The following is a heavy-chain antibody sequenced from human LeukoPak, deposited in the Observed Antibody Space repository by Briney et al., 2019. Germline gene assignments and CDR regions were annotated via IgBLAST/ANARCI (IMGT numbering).Heavy chain of an antibody. V-gene: IGHV3-21*01. Sequence: GGSLRLSCAASGFTFSSYSMNRVRQAPGKGLEWVSSISSSSSYIYYADSVKCRFTISRDNAKNSLYLQMNSLRAEDTAVYYCARMGSGSYYANYYFDYWGQGTLVTVSS. J-gene: IGHJ4*02. CDR2: ISSSSSYI. CDR1: GFTFSSYS. CDR3: ARMGSGSYYANYYFDY. D-gene: IGHD3-10*01.